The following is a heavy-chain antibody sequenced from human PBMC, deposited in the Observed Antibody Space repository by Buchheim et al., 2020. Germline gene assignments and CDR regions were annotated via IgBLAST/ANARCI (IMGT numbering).Heavy chain of an antibody. CDR2: INHSGST. CDR1: GGSFSGYY. CDR3: ARAGIVVVTAGTGEIDY. V-gene: IGHV4-34*01. Sequence: QVQLQQWGAGLLKPSETLSLTCAVYGGSFSGYYWSWIRQPPGKGLEWIGEINHSGSTNYNPSLKSRVTISVDTSKNQFSLKLSSVTAADTAVYYCARAGIVVVTAGTGEIDYWGQGTL. J-gene: IGHJ4*02. D-gene: IGHD2-21*02.